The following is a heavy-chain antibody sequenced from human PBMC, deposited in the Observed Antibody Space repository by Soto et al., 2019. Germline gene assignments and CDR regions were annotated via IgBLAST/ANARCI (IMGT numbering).Heavy chain of an antibody. CDR2: IDPSDSQT. CDR3: ARQIYGSDTGPNFQYYFDS. V-gene: IGHV5-10-1*01. Sequence: ESLKISCKGSGYSFAGYWITWVRQKPGKGLEWMGRIDPSDSQTYYSPSFRGHVTISATKSITTVFLQWSSLRASDTAMYYCARQIYGSDTGPNFQYYFDSWGKGTPVTVSS. D-gene: IGHD5-18*01. CDR1: GYSFAGYW. J-gene: IGHJ4*02.